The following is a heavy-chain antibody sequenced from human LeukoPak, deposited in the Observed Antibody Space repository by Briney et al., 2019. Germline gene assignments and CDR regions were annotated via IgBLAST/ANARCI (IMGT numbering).Heavy chain of an antibody. V-gene: IGHV1-2*02. CDR1: GYTFTGYY. D-gene: IGHD4/OR15-4a*01. J-gene: IGHJ6*03. CDR3: AREETMVTYYYYYYYMDV. CDR2: INPNSGGT. Sequence: GASVKVSCKASGYTFTGYYMHWVRQAPGQGLEWMGWINPNSGGTNYAQKFQGRVTMTRDTSISTAYMELSRLRSDDTTVYYCAREETMVTYYYYYYYMDVWGKGTTVTVSS.